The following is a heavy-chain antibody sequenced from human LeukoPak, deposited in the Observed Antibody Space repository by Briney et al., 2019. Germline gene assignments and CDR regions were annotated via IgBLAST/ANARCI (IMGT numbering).Heavy chain of an antibody. CDR3: ARVGSSGWYYYYYYMDV. J-gene: IGHJ6*03. Sequence: ASVKVSCKASGCTFTGYYMHWVRQAPGQGLEWMGWINPNSGGTNYAQKFQGRVTMTRDTSISTAYMELSRLRSDDTAVYYCARVGSSGWYYYYYYMDVWGKGTTVTVSS. V-gene: IGHV1-2*02. D-gene: IGHD6-19*01. CDR1: GCTFTGYY. CDR2: INPNSGGT.